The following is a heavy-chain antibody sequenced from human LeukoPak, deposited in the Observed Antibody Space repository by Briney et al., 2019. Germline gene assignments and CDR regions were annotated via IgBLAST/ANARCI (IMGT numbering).Heavy chain of an antibody. V-gene: IGHV3-48*03. CDR2: ISTSGTTR. J-gene: IGHJ4*02. D-gene: IGHD6-19*01. CDR3: AREIVSTVAGNFDY. CDR1: GFTFNSYE. Sequence: PGGSLRLSCAASGFTFNSYEMNWVRQAPGKGLKWVSYISTSGTTRTYADSVKGRFTISRDNAKNSLYLEMNSLRAEDTAVYYCAREIVSTVAGNFDYWGQGTLVTVSS.